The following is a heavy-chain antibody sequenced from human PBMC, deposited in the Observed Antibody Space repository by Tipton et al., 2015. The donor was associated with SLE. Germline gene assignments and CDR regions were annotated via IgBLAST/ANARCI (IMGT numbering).Heavy chain of an antibody. Sequence: TLSLTCTVSGGSISSSSYYWGWIRQPPGKGLEWIGSIYYSGSTYYNPSLKSRVTISVDTSKNQFSLKLSSVTAADTAVYYCARDQSTYYYDSSGHDAFDIWGQGTMVTVSS. CDR2: IYYSGST. V-gene: IGHV4-39*07. D-gene: IGHD3-22*01. J-gene: IGHJ3*02. CDR1: GGSISSSSYY. CDR3: ARDQSTYYYDSSGHDAFDI.